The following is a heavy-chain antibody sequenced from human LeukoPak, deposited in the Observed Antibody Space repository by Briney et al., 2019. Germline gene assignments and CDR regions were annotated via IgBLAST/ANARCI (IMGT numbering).Heavy chain of an antibody. CDR2: IKKDGSEK. CDR3: ARGPNTDYGRRYYYYMDV. Sequence: GGSLRLSCAASGFTFRSYWMSWVRQAPGKGLEWVANIKKDGSEKYYVDSVKGRFTISRDNAKNSLYLQMNSLRAEETAVYYCARGPNTDYGRRYYYYMDVWGKGTTVTASS. V-gene: IGHV3-7*01. J-gene: IGHJ6*03. CDR1: GFTFRSYW. D-gene: IGHD4-17*01.